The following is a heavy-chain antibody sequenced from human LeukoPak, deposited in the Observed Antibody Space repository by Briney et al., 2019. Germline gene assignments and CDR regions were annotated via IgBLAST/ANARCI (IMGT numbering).Heavy chain of an antibody. V-gene: IGHV3-66*01. CDR3: AKEAVRTTWGAPPGYFDY. D-gene: IGHD1/OR15-1a*01. CDR1: GFSVSNNY. CDR2: VYRNGSI. Sequence: PGGSLRLSCSASGFSVSNNYMSWVRQAPGQGLEWVSVVYRNGSIYYGDSVKGRFTISRDNSKNTLYLQMNSLRAEDTAMYYCAKEAVRTTWGAPPGYFDYWGQGTLVTVSS. J-gene: IGHJ4*02.